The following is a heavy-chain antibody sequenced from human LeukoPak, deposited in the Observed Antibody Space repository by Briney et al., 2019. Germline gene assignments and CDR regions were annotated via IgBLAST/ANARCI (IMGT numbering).Heavy chain of an antibody. J-gene: IGHJ4*02. V-gene: IGHV3-23*01. Sequence: PGGSLRLSCAASGFTFSTHAMGWVRQAPGKGLEWVSAIVGSGGITYYADSVKGRFTISGDNSRNTVYLQMNSLRAEDTAVYFCAKGSTTSGYYFDSWGQGTLVTVSS. D-gene: IGHD2/OR15-2a*01. CDR1: GFTFSTHA. CDR2: IVGSGGIT. CDR3: AKGSTTSGYYFDS.